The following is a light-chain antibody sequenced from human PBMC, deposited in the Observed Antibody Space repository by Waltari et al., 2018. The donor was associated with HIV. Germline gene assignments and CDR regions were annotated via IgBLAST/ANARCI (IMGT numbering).Light chain of an antibody. CDR1: SRDVGTYSL. V-gene: IGLV2-23*03. J-gene: IGLJ2*01. CDR2: EGN. Sequence: QSALTQPASVSGSPGQSITISCTGSSRDVGTYSLVSWYQHHPGKAPKLMIYEGNKRPSGVSNRFSCSKSGNTASLTISGLQAEDEADYYCSSYTSFSTVLFGGGTKLTVL. CDR3: SSYTSFSTVL.